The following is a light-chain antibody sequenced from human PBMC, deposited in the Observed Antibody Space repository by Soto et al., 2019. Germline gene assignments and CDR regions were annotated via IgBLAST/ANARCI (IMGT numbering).Light chain of an antibody. CDR2: GAS. CDR3: QQYGSSLT. CDR1: QSVSSSSY. V-gene: IGKV3-20*01. J-gene: IGKJ4*01. Sequence: EIVLTQSPGTLSLSPGERATLSCRASQSVSSSSYLAWYQQKPGQAPRLLIYGASSRATGIPDRFSGSGSGIDFTLTISRLEPEDYAVYYCQQYGSSLTFGGGTKVEIQ.